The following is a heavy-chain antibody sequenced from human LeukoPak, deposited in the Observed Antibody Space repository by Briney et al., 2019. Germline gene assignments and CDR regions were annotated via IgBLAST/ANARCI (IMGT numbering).Heavy chain of an antibody. CDR3: ARHLSGYYGSGSLNPDAFDI. D-gene: IGHD3-10*01. V-gene: IGHV4-59*08. Sequence: SETLSLTCTVSGGSISSYYWSWIRQPPGKGLEWIGYIYYSGSTNYNPSLKSRVTISVDTSKNQFSLKLSSVTAADAAVYYCARHLSGYYGSGSLNPDAFDIWGQGTMVTVSS. CDR1: GGSISSYY. CDR2: IYYSGST. J-gene: IGHJ3*02.